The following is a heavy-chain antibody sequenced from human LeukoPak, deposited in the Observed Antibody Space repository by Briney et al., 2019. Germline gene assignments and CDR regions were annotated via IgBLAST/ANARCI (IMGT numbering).Heavy chain of an antibody. CDR1: GASISYGGYS. Sequence: SETLSLTCAVSGASISYGGYSWSWIRQPPGKGLGWIGYIYHSGSTYYNPPLKSRVTMSVDRSKNQFSLKLSSVTAADTAVYYCARDQGVEGNWFDPWGQGTLVTVSS. D-gene: IGHD3-16*01. J-gene: IGHJ5*02. V-gene: IGHV4-30-2*01. CDR3: ARDQGVEGNWFDP. CDR2: IYHSGST.